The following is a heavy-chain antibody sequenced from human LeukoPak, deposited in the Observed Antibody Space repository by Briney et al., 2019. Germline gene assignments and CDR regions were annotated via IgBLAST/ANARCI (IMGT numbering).Heavy chain of an antibody. CDR3: ARRALVVADPPQYYFDY. V-gene: IGHV4-61*02. Sequence: SETLSLTCTVSGGSISSGSYYWSWIRQPAGKGLEWIGRIYTSGSTHYNPSLKSRVTISVDTSKRQFSLKLTSVTAADTAVYYCARRALVVADPPQYYFDYWGQGTLVTVSA. CDR1: GGSISSGSYY. J-gene: IGHJ4*02. CDR2: IYTSGST. D-gene: IGHD6-19*01.